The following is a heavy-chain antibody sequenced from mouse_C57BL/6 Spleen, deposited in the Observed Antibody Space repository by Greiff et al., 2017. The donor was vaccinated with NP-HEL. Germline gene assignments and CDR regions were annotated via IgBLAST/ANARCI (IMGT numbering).Heavy chain of an antibody. CDR2: INHNNGGT. J-gene: IGHJ4*01. CDR3: ARNIIITTVVAHYAMDY. CDR1: GYTFTDYN. D-gene: IGHD1-1*01. V-gene: IGHV1-22*01. Sequence: VQLQQSGPELVKPGASVKMSCKASGYTFTDYNMHWVKQSHGKSLEWIGYINHNNGGTSYNQKFKGKATLTVNKSSSTAYMELRSLTSEDSAVYYCARNIIITTVVAHYAMDYWGQGTSVTVSS.